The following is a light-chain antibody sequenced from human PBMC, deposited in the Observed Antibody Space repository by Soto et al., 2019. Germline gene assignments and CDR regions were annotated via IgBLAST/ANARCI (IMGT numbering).Light chain of an antibody. V-gene: IGKV4-1*01. Sequence: DIVLTQSPDSLAVSLGERATINCKSSRTLLYSPNNKMYLSWYQQKPGQPPTLLISWASSRKSGVPDRFSGSGSGTDFTLTISSLQAEDVAVYYCQQYYSTPFTFGQGTKLEIK. J-gene: IGKJ2*01. CDR2: WAS. CDR1: RTLLYSPNNKMY. CDR3: QQYYSTPFT.